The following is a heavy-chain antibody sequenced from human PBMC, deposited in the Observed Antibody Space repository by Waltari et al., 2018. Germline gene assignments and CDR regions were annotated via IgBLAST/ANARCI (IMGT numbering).Heavy chain of an antibody. CDR2: ISGGGGVT. CDR3: ARMDSGTYTAHFEW. D-gene: IGHD1-26*01. J-gene: IGHJ4*02. CDR1: GFFFGGYA. Sequence: EVQLVESGGDLVQPGGSLRLSCSASGFFFGGYAMSWVRQAPGQGLGWVAGISGGGGVTYYVDSVKGRFTVSRDNPNNKVYLQMNSRGVEDSAMYYCARMDSGTYTAHFEWWGQGTLVTVSS. V-gene: IGHV3-23*04.